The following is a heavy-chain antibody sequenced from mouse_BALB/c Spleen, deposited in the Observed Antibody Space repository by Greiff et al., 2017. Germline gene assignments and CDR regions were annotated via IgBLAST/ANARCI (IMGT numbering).Heavy chain of an antibody. J-gene: IGHJ3*01. Sequence: EVQVVESGGGLVKPGGSLKLSCAASGFTFSSYAMSWVRQTPEKRLEWVATISSGGSYTYYPDSVKGRFTISRDNAKNTLYLQMSSLRSEDTAMYYCARSRSGYLAYWGQGTLVTVPA. D-gene: IGHD3-1*01. CDR3: ARSRSGYLAY. V-gene: IGHV5-9-3*01. CDR1: GFTFSSYA. CDR2: ISSGGSYT.